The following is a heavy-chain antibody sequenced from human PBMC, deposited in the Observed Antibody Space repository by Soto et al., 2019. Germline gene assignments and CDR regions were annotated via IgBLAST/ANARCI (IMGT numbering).Heavy chain of an antibody. Sequence: QVQLVESGGGLVKPGGSLRLSCAASGFAFSDYYMSWIRQAPGKGLEWISYISGTANTIFYADSVKGRFTISRDNAKNSMYLQMSSLRAEDSVVYYCAREGNRFQHRGQGTLVTVSS. CDR2: ISGTANTI. V-gene: IGHV3-11*01. CDR1: GFAFSDYY. J-gene: IGHJ1*01. CDR3: AREGNRFQH. D-gene: IGHD3-10*01.